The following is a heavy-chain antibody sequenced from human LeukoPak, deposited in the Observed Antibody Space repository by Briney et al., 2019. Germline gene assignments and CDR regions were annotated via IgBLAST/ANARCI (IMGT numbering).Heavy chain of an antibody. V-gene: IGHV4-34*01. J-gene: IGHJ6*02. Sequence: PSETLSLTCDVYGGSFSGYYWSWIRQPPGKGLEWIGEINHSGSTNYNPSLKSRVTISVDTSKNQFSLKLSSVTAADTAVYYCASEGVWGQGTTVTVSS. CDR2: INHSGST. CDR1: GGSFSGYY. CDR3: ASEGV.